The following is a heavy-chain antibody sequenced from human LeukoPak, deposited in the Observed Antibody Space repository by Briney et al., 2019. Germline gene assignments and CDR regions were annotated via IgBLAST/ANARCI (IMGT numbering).Heavy chain of an antibody. V-gene: IGHV3-7*01. CDR3: AIPPPSIAALYYYYYGMDV. Sequence: GGSLRFSGAASGFTFSSYWMSWVRQAPGKGLEWVANIKQDGSEKYYVDSVKGRFTISRDNAKNSLYLQMNSLRAEDTAVYYCAIPPPSIAALYYYYYGMDVWGQGTTVTVSS. CDR2: IKQDGSEK. D-gene: IGHD6-6*01. CDR1: GFTFSSYW. J-gene: IGHJ6*02.